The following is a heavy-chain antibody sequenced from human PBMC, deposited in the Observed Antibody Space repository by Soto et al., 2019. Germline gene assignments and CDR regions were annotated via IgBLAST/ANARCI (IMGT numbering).Heavy chain of an antibody. CDR2: ISYDGSNK. D-gene: IGHD3-10*01. CDR3: AKDGADSGFDY. Sequence: QTKGKGLEWVAVISYDGSNKYYADSVKGRFTISRDNSKNTLYLQMNSLRAEDTAVYYCAKDGADSGFDYWGQGTLVTVSS. J-gene: IGHJ4*02. V-gene: IGHV3-30*18.